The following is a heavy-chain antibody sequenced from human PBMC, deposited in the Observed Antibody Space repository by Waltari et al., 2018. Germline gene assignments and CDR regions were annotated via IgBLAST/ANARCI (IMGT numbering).Heavy chain of an antibody. D-gene: IGHD1-20*01. CDR3: AREYIRVWFDP. CDR2: IIPILGTA. J-gene: IGHJ5*02. Sequence: QVQLVQSGAEVKKPGSSVKVSCKASGGTLSSYPSSRVRKAPGQGLEWMGRIIPILGTANYAQKFQGRVTITADESTSTAYMGLSSLRSEDTAVYYCAREYIRVWFDPWGQGTLVTVSS. V-gene: IGHV1-69*15. CDR1: GGTLSSYP.